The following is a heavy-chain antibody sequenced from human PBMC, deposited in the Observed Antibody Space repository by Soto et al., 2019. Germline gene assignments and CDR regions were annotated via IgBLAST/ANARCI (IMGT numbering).Heavy chain of an antibody. CDR3: ARFRIVHDRYFDL. CDR2: IKQDGSEK. D-gene: IGHD2-8*01. Sequence: EVQLVESGGGLVQPGGSLRLSCAASGFTFSSYWMSWVRQAPGKGLEWVANIKQDGSEKYYVDSVKGRFTISRDNAKNSLYLQMNSLRAEDTAVYYCARFRIVHDRYFDLWGRGTLVTVSS. V-gene: IGHV3-7*01. J-gene: IGHJ2*01. CDR1: GFTFSSYW.